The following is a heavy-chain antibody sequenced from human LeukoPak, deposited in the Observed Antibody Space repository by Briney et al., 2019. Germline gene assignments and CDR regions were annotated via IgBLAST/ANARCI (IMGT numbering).Heavy chain of an antibody. D-gene: IGHD3-3*01. Sequence: ASVKVSCKASGYIFTSYYLHWVRQAPGQGLEWMGWINPNSGGTNYAQKFQGWVTMTRDTSISTAYMELSRLRSDDTAVYYCARGRYDFWSGVSPFDYWGQGTLVTVSS. V-gene: IGHV1-2*04. J-gene: IGHJ4*02. CDR1: GYIFTSYY. CDR3: ARGRYDFWSGVSPFDY. CDR2: INPNSGGT.